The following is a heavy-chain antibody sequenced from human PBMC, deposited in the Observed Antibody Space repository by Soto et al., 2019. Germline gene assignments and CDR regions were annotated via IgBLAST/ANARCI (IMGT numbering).Heavy chain of an antibody. V-gene: IGHV3-23*01. CDR2: LSASGSGS. J-gene: IGHJ6*02. CDR1: RFSLNTYG. Sequence: EAQLLESGGGLVQPGGSLRLSCTTSRFSLNTYGMTWVRRAPGKGLEWVSTLSASGSGSYYAESVKGRFTVSRDNSKNTMSLQMNSLRDEDTAVYYCAKNSYGDSWNFGLDVWGQGTTVTVSS. D-gene: IGHD4-17*01. CDR3: AKNSYGDSWNFGLDV.